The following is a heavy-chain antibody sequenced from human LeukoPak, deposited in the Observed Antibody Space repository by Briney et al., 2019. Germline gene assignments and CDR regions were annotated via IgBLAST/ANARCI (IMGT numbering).Heavy chain of an antibody. CDR1: GYTFTSYY. Sequence: ASVKVSCKASGYTFTSYYMHWVRQAPGQGLEWMGIINPSGGSTSYAQKFQGRVTMTRDMSTSTVYMELSSLRSEDTAVYYCARTRYYDFWSGYWTYYYYMDVWGKGTTVTVSS. D-gene: IGHD3-3*01. J-gene: IGHJ6*03. CDR2: INPSGGST. CDR3: ARTRYYDFWSGYWTYYYYMDV. V-gene: IGHV1-46*01.